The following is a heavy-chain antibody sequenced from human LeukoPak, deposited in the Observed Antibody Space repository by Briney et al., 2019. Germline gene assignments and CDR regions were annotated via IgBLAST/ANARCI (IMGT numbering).Heavy chain of an antibody. CDR1: GFTFSSYG. V-gene: IGHV3-30*18. CDR2: ISYDGSNK. CDR3: AKAGAYCSGGSCPGWFDP. D-gene: IGHD2-15*01. Sequence: GGCLRLSCAASGFTFSSYGMHWVRQAPGKGLEWVAVISYDGSNKYYADSVKGRFTISRDNSKNTLYLQMNSLRAEDTAVYYCAKAGAYCSGGSCPGWFDPWGQGTLVTVSS. J-gene: IGHJ5*02.